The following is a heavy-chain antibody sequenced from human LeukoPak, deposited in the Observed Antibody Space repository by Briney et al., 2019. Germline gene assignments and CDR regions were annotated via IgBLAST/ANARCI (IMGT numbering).Heavy chain of an antibody. CDR1: GYTFTSYG. V-gene: IGHV1-18*01. CDR3: ARDRWERITIFGVKSYYFDY. D-gene: IGHD3-3*01. Sequence: GASVKVSCKASGYTFTSYGISWVRQAPGQGLEWMGWISAYNGNTNYAQKLQGRVTMTTDTSTSTAYMELRSLRSDDTVVYYCARDRWERITIFGVKSYYFDYWGQGTLVTVSS. J-gene: IGHJ4*02. CDR2: ISAYNGNT.